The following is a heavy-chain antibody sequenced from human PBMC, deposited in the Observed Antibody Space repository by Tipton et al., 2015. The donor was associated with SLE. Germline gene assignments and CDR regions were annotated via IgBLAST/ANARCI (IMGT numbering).Heavy chain of an antibody. CDR3: ARVHWKGDAFDI. CDR1: GASLSSGDDF. D-gene: IGHD1-1*01. J-gene: IGHJ3*02. Sequence: LRLSCTVSGASLSSGDDFWSWVRQSAGKGLEWIGRIYTTGSTHYNPSLQSHVSMSVDTSKNQFSLKLSSVTAADTAVYYCARVHWKGDAFDIWGQGTMVTVSS. V-gene: IGHV4-61*02. CDR2: IYTTGST.